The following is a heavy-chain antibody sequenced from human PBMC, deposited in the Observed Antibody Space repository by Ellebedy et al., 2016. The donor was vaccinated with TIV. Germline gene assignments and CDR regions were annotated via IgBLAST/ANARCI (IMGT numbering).Heavy chain of an antibody. D-gene: IGHD3-10*01. CDR3: AGGSGSFHRSYYYYHMDV. V-gene: IGHV4-39*07. J-gene: IGHJ6*03. Sequence: SETLSLTCNVSGGSVSNSAYYWAWSRQSPGKALEWIGSVSSSGSTYYNPSVKSRVSMSVDTSKNQFSLRLSFVTAADTAVYYCAGGSGSFHRSYYYYHMDVWGKGTTVNVSS. CDR1: GGSVSNSAYY. CDR2: VSSSGST.